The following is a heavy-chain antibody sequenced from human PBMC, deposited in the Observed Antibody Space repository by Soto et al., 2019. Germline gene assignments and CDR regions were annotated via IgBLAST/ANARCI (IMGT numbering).Heavy chain of an antibody. D-gene: IGHD6-13*01. J-gene: IGHJ6*02. V-gene: IGHV3-48*03. CDR2: ISSSGSTI. CDR1: GFTFSSYE. Sequence: GGSLRLSCATSGFTFSSYEMNWVRQAPGKGLEWVSYISSSGSTIYYADSVKGRFTISRDNAKNSLYLQMDSLRAEDTAVYYCARDQEAGSFFPYYYGMDVWGQGTTVTISS. CDR3: ARDQEAGSFFPYYYGMDV.